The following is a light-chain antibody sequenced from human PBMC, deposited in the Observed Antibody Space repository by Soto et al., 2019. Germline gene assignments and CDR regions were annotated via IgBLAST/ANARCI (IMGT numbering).Light chain of an antibody. J-gene: IGKJ4*01. Sequence: EIVMTQSAATLSVSPGERATLSCRPSQSVGSNLAWYQQKPGQAPGLLIYAASTRATGIPVRFSGSGSGTDFTLTISSLQSEDFAVYYCQQYNGWPLTFGGGTKVEIE. V-gene: IGKV3-15*01. CDR1: QSVGSN. CDR2: AAS. CDR3: QQYNGWPLT.